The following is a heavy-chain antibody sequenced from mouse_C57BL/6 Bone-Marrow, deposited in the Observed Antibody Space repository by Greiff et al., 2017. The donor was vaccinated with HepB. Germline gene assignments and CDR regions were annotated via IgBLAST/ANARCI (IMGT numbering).Heavy chain of an antibody. CDR3: ARYIPSHLHWYFDV. D-gene: IGHD2-10*02. CDR1: GFTFTDYY. V-gene: IGHV7-3*01. CDR2: IRNKANGYTT. Sequence: EVKLVESGGGLVQPGGSLSLSCAASGFTFTDYYMSWVRQPPGKALEWLGFIRNKANGYTTEYSASVKGRFTISRDNSQSILYLQMNALRAEDSATYYCARYIPSHLHWYFDVWGTGTTVTVSS. J-gene: IGHJ1*03.